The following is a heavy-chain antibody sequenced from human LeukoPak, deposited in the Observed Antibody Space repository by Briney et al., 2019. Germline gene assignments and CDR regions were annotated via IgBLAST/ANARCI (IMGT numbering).Heavy chain of an antibody. D-gene: IGHD1-1*01. CDR2: ISSSSSYI. CDR3: ARGWTTGFDY. V-gene: IGHV3-21*01. CDR1: GFTFSSYR. Sequence: PGGSLRLSCAASGFTFSSYRMNWVRQAPGKGLEWVSSISSSSSYINYADSVKGRFTISRDNAKNSLYLRMNSLRAEDTAVYYCARGWTTGFDYWGQGILVTVSS. J-gene: IGHJ4*02.